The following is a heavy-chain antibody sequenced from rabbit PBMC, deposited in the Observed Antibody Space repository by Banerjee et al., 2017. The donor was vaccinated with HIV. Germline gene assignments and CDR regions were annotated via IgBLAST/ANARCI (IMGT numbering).Heavy chain of an antibody. J-gene: IGHJ6*01. CDR3: ARDGAGGSYFAL. CDR1: GFTLSSYY. V-gene: IGHV1S7*01. Sequence: HLKESGGGLVQPGGSLKLSSTASGFTLSSYYMNWVRQAPGKGLEWIGYIDPVFGITYYANWVNGRFSISRENAQNTVFLQMTSLTAADTATYFCARDGAGGSYFALWGPGTLVTVS. D-gene: IGHD8-1*01. CDR2: IDPVFGIT.